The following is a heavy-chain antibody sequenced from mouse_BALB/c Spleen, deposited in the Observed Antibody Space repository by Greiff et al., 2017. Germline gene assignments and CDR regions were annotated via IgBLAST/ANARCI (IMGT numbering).Heavy chain of an antibody. D-gene: IGHD4-1*01. CDR1: GFTFSDFY. Sequence: EVKLVESGGGLVQPGVSLRLSCATSGFTFSDFYMEWVRQPPGKRLEWIAASRNKANDYTTEYSASVKGRFIVSRDTSQSILYLQMNALRAEDTAFYYCARDANWALAMDYWGQGTSVTVSS. CDR3: ARDANWALAMDY. J-gene: IGHJ4*01. V-gene: IGHV7-1*02. CDR2: SRNKANDYTT.